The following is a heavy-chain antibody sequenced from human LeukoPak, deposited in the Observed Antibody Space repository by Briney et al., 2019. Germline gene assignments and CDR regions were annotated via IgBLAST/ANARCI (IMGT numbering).Heavy chain of an antibody. CDR1: GYTFTSYG. CDR2: ISAYNGNT. J-gene: IGHJ5*02. V-gene: IGHV1-18*01. CDR3: ARDPSRYYYDSSGYPWFDP. Sequence: ASVKVSCEASGYTFTSYGISWVRQAPGQGLEWMGWISAYNGNTNYAQKLQGRVTMTTDTSTSTAYMELRSLRSDDTAVYYCARDPSRYYYDSSGYPWFDPWGQGTLVTVSS. D-gene: IGHD3-22*01.